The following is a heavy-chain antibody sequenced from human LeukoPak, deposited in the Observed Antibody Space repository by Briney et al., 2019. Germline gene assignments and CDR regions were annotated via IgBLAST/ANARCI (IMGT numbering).Heavy chain of an antibody. CDR2: IIPILGIA. D-gene: IGHD3-9*01. Sequence: SVKVSCKASGGTFSSYTISWVRQAPGQGLEWMGRIIPILGIANYAQKFQGRVTITADKSTSTAYMELSSLRSEDTAVYYCARGTSSTPHYDILTGSRGWFDPWGQGTLVTVSS. J-gene: IGHJ5*02. CDR1: GGTFSSYT. CDR3: ARGTSSTPHYDILTGSRGWFDP. V-gene: IGHV1-69*02.